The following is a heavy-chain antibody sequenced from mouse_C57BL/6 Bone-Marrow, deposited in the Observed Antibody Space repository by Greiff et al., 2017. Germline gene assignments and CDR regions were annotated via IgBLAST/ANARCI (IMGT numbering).Heavy chain of an antibody. Sequence: VKLVESGAELVRPGASVTLSCKASGYTFTDYEMHWVKQTPVHGLEWIGALDPATGGTAYNPKFKGKAILTADKSSSTAYMELRSLTSEDSAVYYCTPIYYGFDYWGQGTTLTGSS. V-gene: IGHV1-15*01. CDR1: GYTFTDYE. J-gene: IGHJ2*01. D-gene: IGHD2-1*01. CDR2: LDPATGGT. CDR3: TPIYYGFDY.